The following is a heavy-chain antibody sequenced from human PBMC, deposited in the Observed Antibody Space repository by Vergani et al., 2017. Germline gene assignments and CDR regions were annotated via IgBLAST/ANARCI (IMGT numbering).Heavy chain of an antibody. CDR2: INTNTGNP. V-gene: IGHV7-4-1*01. Sequence: QVQLVQSGSELKKPGASVKVSCKASGYTFTSYAMNWVRQAPGQGLEWMGWINTNTGNPTYAQGFTGRFVFSLDTSVSTAYLQICSRKAEDTAVYYCARENLLVTRGYYYYYYMDVWGKGTTVTVSS. J-gene: IGHJ6*03. CDR1: GYTFTSYA. CDR3: ARENLLVTRGYYYYYYMDV. D-gene: IGHD6-6*01.